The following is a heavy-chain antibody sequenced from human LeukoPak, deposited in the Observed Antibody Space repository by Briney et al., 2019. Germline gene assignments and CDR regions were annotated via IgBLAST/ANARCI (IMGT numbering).Heavy chain of an antibody. CDR3: AKELNDYVWGSYRYSLGYFQH. D-gene: IGHD3-16*02. V-gene: IGHV3-30*18. J-gene: IGHJ1*01. CDR2: ISYDGSYK. Sequence: GGSLRLSCAASGFTFSSYGMHWVRQAPGKGLEWVAVISYDGSYKYNADSVKGRFTISRDNSKNTLFLQMNSLRAEDAAVYYCAKELNDYVWGSYRYSLGYFQHWGQGTLVTVSS. CDR1: GFTFSSYG.